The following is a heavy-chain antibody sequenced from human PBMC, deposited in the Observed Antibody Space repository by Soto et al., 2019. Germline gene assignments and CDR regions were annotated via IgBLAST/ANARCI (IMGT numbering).Heavy chain of an antibody. J-gene: IGHJ6*02. CDR1: EFTFSSYA. CDR2: ISFDGRKE. D-gene: IGHD2-15*01. CDR3: ARPIPRWSYHYGMDV. Sequence: QLVESGGRGVQPGRSLRLSCEAPEFTFSSYAMHWVRQAPGRGLEWVALISFDGRKEYYADSVKGRFTVSRDNSRSMVYLQMDSLRPDDTAIYYCARPIPRWSYHYGMDVWGQGTTVTVSS. V-gene: IGHV3-30*03.